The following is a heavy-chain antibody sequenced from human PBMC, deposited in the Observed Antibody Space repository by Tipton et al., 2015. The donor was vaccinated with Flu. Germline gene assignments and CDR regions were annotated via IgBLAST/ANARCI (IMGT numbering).Heavy chain of an antibody. Sequence: LRLSCAVSGDSISSDYYWGWIRQFPGKGLEWIGTVSRTGSTIYNPSLKSRVTISVDMSKNQFSLKLSSVTAADTAVYYCARSMVGIFGVVEGCHGMDVWGQGTTVSVSS. CDR3: ARSMVGIFGVVEGCHGMDV. D-gene: IGHD3-3*01. CDR2: VSRTGST. V-gene: IGHV4-38-2*01. CDR1: GDSISSDYY. J-gene: IGHJ6*02.